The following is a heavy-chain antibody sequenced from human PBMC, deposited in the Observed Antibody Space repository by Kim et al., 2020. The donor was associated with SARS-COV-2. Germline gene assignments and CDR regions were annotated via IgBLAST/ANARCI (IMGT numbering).Heavy chain of an antibody. Sequence: GGSLRLSCAASGFTFSSYAMSWVRQAPGKGLEWVSAISGSGGSTYYADSVKGRFTISRDNSKNTLYLQMNSLRAEDTAVYYCAKGEWPRYSGSLVDYWGQGTLVTVSS. J-gene: IGHJ4*02. D-gene: IGHD1-26*01. CDR2: ISGSGGST. V-gene: IGHV3-23*01. CDR3: AKGEWPRYSGSLVDY. CDR1: GFTFSSYA.